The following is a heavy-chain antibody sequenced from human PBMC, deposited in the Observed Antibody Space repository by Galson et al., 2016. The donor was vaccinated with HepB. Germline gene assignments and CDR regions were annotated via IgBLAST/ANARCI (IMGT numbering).Heavy chain of an antibody. D-gene: IGHD4/OR15-4a*01. CDR3: ARDPAGARGDFDF. CDR2: INAGGLTT. CDR1: GYTFNRNA. V-gene: IGHV1-3*01. Sequence: SVKVSCKASGYTFNRNAIHWVRQAPGQSLEWMGWINAGGLTTRYSEKFQGRVTITTDTSASTAYMELRSLTSEDTAVYFCARDPAGARGDFDFWGQGTLVTVSS. J-gene: IGHJ4*02.